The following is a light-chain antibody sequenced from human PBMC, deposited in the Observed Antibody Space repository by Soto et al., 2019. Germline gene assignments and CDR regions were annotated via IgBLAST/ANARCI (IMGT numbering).Light chain of an antibody. CDR3: QQSYSTPPWT. J-gene: IGKJ1*01. Sequence: DIHMTQYPSSLSGSVGDRVTITCGASQSISSYLNWYQQKPGKAPKLLIYAASSLQSWVPSRFSGSGSGTDVTLTISSLQPEDFATYYCQQSYSTPPWTVGQGTKVDIK. CDR2: AAS. CDR1: QSISSY. V-gene: IGKV1-39*01.